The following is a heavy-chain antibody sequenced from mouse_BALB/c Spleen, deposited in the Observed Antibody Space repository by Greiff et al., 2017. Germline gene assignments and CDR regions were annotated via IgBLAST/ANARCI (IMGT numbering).Heavy chain of an antibody. CDR1: GFTFSSYT. V-gene: IGHV5-12-2*01. D-gene: IGHD2-4*01. CDR2: ISNGGGST. Sequence: EVMLVESGGGLVQPGGSLKLSCAASGFTFSSYTMSWVRQTPEKRLEWVAYISNGGGSTYYPDTVKGRFTISRDNAKNTLYLQMSSLKSEDTAMYYCARHRHDYGVYYAMDYWGQGTSVTVSS. CDR3: ARHRHDYGVYYAMDY. J-gene: IGHJ4*01.